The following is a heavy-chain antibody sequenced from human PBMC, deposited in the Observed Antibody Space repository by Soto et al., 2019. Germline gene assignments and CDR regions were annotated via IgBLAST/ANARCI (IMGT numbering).Heavy chain of an antibody. CDR1: GYTFTSYA. CDR2: INAGSGNT. V-gene: IGHV1-3*01. CDR3: ARDHYDFWSGYRAGVDY. J-gene: IGHJ4*02. D-gene: IGHD3-3*01. Sequence: ASVKVSCKASGYTFTSYAMHWVRQAPGQRLEWMGWINAGSGNTKYSQKFQGRVTITRDTSASTAYMELSSLRPEDTAVYYCARDHYDFWSGYRAGVDYWGQGALVTV.